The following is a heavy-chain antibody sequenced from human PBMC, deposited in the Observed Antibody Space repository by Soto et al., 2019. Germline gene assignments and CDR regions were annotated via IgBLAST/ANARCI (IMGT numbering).Heavy chain of an antibody. V-gene: IGHV1-3*01. CDR3: VSPREEYSTSMYYFDY. D-gene: IGHD2-2*01. Sequence: QVQLVQSGAEVKKPGASVKVSCKASGYTVTRFAMNWVRQAPGQRLEWMGWMNAGSGKSKYSQKFQGRVTITRDTSASTAYMELSSLTSEDTDVYYCVSPREEYSTSMYYFDYWGQGTLVTVSS. CDR1: GYTVTRFA. J-gene: IGHJ4*02. CDR2: MNAGSGKS.